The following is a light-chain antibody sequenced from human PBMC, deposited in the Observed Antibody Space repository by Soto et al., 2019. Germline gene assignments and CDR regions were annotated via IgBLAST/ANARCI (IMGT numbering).Light chain of an antibody. J-gene: IGKJ1*01. CDR3: QHYGSSWT. CDR1: QSVSSSY. Sequence: ILFTQSPGTLSLSPGERATLSCRASQSVSSSYLAWYQQKPGKAPRLLIYGASSRATGIPDRLSGSGSGTDFTLPIRRLEPEDFAVYYCQHYGSSWTFGQGTKVDIK. V-gene: IGKV3-20*01. CDR2: GAS.